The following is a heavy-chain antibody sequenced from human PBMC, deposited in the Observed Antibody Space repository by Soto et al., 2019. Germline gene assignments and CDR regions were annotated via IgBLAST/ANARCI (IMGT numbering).Heavy chain of an antibody. Sequence: QVQLVQSGAEVKKPGASVKVSCKASGYTFTTYAMHWVRQAPGQRFEWMGWIDAGNGNTQYSQKFQGRVTITRDTSASIAYMELSSLRSEDTAVYYCATSRDYCSSSISCYEGYYYYMDVWGKGTTVTVSS. CDR1: GYTFTTYA. J-gene: IGHJ6*03. V-gene: IGHV1-3*01. CDR2: IDAGNGNT. D-gene: IGHD2-2*01. CDR3: ATSRDYCSSSISCYEGYYYYMDV.